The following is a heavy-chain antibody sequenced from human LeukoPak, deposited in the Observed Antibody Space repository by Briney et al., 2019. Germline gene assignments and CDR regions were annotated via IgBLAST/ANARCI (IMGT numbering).Heavy chain of an antibody. D-gene: IGHD2-15*01. CDR1: GFTFSNAW. CDR2: IKSKTDGGTT. J-gene: IGHJ3*02. Sequence: PGGSLRLSCAASGFTFSNAWMSWVRQAPGKGLEWVGRIKSKTDGGTTDYAAPVKGRFTISRDDSKNTLYLQMNSLKTEDTAVYYCTTDEWEGIGYCSGGSCYSAFDIWGQGTMVTVSS. CDR3: TTDEWEGIGYCSGGSCYSAFDI. V-gene: IGHV3-15*01.